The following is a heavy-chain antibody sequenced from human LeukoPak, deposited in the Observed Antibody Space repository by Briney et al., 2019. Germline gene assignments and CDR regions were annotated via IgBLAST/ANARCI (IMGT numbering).Heavy chain of an antibody. CDR2: ISSSSGYI. Sequence: PGGSLRLSCAASGFTFSSYSMNWVRQAPGKGLEWVSSISSSSGYIYYADSVKGRFTISRDNAKNSLYLQMNSLRAEDTAVYYCARGRSSLDYWGQGTLVTVSS. J-gene: IGHJ4*02. V-gene: IGHV3-21*01. D-gene: IGHD6-6*01. CDR3: ARGRSSLDY. CDR1: GFTFSSYS.